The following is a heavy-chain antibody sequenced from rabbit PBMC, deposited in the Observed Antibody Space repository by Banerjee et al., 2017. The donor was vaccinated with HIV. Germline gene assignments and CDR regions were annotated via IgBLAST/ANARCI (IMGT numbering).Heavy chain of an antibody. CDR3: ATNPPYAGYYSTILAL. V-gene: IGHV1S45*01. CDR2: THTGDGYT. J-gene: IGHJ4*01. Sequence: QEQLEESGGDLVKPGASLTLTCTASGFTISSSYWICWVRQAPGKGLEFIGCTHTGDGYTYYASWAKGRLTISKTSSTTVTLQMTSLTVADTATYLCATNPPYAGYYSTILALWGQGTLVTVS. D-gene: IGHD7-1*01. CDR1: GFTISSSYW.